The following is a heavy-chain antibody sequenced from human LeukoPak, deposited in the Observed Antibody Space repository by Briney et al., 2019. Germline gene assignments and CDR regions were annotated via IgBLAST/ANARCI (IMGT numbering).Heavy chain of an antibody. J-gene: IGHJ4*02. CDR2: ISSSGSGGNT. CDR1: GVTLSNYA. V-gene: IGHV3-23*01. D-gene: IGHD1-26*01. Sequence: GGSLRLSCVASGVTLSNYAMSWARQAPGKGLEWVSGISSSGSGGNTYYADSVKGRFTISRDNAKNTLYLQMNSLRAEDTAVYYCTRAEGGSYDYWGQGTLVTVSS. CDR3: TRAEGGSYDY.